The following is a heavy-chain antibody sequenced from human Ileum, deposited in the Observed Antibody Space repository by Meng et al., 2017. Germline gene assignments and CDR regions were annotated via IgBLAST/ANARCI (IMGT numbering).Heavy chain of an antibody. CDR1: GGSTSSSNW. D-gene: IGHD2-2*01. J-gene: IGHJ5*01. V-gene: IGHV4-4*02. CDR3: ARVVGGPASMLGWFDP. Sequence: VQVQGSGQGLGKPSGTLPLTCAVPGGSTSSSNWWTWVRQAPGKGLEWIGEIYHSGSPNYNPSLKSRVTISVDKSQNQFSLKLNSVTAADTAVYYCARVVGGPASMLGWFDPWGQGTLVTVSS. CDR2: IYHSGSP.